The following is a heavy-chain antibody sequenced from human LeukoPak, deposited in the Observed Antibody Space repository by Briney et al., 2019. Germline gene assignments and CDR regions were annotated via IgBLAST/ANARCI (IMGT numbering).Heavy chain of an antibody. D-gene: IGHD3-22*01. Sequence: SETLSLTCSVSGGSNGSYYWSWIRQPPGKGLEWIGHLSNSGSTNYNPSLKSRVTISVDTSKNQFSLKLNSVTAADTAVYYCAREAYDNSGSDAFNIWGPGTMVTVSS. V-gene: IGHV4-59*01. J-gene: IGHJ3*02. CDR3: AREAYDNSGSDAFNI. CDR1: GGSNGSYY. CDR2: LSNSGST.